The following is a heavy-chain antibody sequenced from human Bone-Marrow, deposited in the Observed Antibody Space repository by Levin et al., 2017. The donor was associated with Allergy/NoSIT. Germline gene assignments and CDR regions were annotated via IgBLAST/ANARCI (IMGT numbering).Heavy chain of an antibody. V-gene: IGHV1-69*13. D-gene: IGHD5-18*01. CDR2: IIPIFGTA. Sequence: ASVKVSCKASGGTFSSYAISWVRQAPGQGLEWMGGIIPIFGTANYAQKFQGRVTITADESTSTAYMELSSLRSEDTAVYYCARSKGFMSYGHYFHYYGMDVWGQGTTVTVSS. J-gene: IGHJ6*02. CDR3: ARSKGFMSYGHYFHYYGMDV. CDR1: GGTFSSYA.